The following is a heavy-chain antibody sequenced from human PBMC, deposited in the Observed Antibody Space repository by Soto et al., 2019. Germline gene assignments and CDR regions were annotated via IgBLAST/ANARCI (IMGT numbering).Heavy chain of an antibody. CDR1: GFTFSNYG. J-gene: IGHJ4*02. CDR2: IWYDGSNK. D-gene: IGHD3-22*01. Sequence: QVQLVESGGGVVQPGRSLRLSCAATGFTFSNYGMHWVRQAPGKGLEWVAGIWYDGSNKKYADSVKGRFTISRDNFRNRLYRQINSLRVEEPGFYSCARDSSGRSTPAYNFDYWGRGTLVTVSS. V-gene: IGHV3-33*01. CDR3: ARDSSGRSTPAYNFDY.